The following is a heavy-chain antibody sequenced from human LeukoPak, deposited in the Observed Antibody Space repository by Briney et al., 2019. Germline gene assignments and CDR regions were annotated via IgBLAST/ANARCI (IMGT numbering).Heavy chain of an antibody. V-gene: IGHV3-11*06. CDR1: GFTFSDYY. CDR2: ISSSSSYT. D-gene: IGHD5-18*01. CDR3: ARGTAMVTIEDY. J-gene: IGHJ4*02. Sequence: GGSLRLSCAASGFTFSDYYMSWIRQAPGKGLEWVSYISSSSSYTNYADSVKGRFTISRDNAKNSLYLQMKSLRAEDTAVYYCARGTAMVTIEDYWGQGTLVTVSS.